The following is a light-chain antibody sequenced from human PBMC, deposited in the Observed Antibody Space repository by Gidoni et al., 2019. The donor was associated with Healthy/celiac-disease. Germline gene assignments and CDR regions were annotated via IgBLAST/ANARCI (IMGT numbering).Light chain of an antibody. CDR1: QSISSY. CDR2: AAS. V-gene: IGKV1-39*01. J-gene: IGKJ1*01. Sequence: DIQMTQSPSSLSASVGDRVTITCRASQSISSYLNWYQQKPGKAPKLLIYAASSWQSGVPSRFSGSGSGTDLTLNISSLQPEDVATYYCQQSYSTWTFGQGTKVEIK. CDR3: QQSYSTWT.